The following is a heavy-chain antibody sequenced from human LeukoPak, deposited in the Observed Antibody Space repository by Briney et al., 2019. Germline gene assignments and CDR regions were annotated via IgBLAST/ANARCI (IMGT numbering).Heavy chain of an antibody. CDR1: GLTFSTYS. V-gene: IGHV3-74*01. J-gene: IGHJ4*02. CDR3: ARGDGVIMKY. CDR2: IKTDGSST. Sequence: GGSLRLSCAASGLTFSTYSLNWVRQVPGKGLVWVSRIKTDGSSTSYADSVKGRFTISNDNAENTLYLQMNSLRAEDTAVYYCARGDGVIMKYWGQGTLVTVSS. D-gene: IGHD3-10*01.